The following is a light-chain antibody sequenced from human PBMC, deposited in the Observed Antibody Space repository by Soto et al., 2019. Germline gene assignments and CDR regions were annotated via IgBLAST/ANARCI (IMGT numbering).Light chain of an antibody. CDR2: AAS. J-gene: IGKJ4*01. V-gene: IGKV1-39*01. CDR1: QSIDTY. Sequence: DIQMTQSPSSLSASVGDRVTIPCRASQSIDTYLNWYQQKPGKAPKLLIYAASSLQSGVPSRFSSSGSGTDFTLTISNLQPEDFATYFCQQSYSTPLTFGGGTKVDI. CDR3: QQSYSTPLT.